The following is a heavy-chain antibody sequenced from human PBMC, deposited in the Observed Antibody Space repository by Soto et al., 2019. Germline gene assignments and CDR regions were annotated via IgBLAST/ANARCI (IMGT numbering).Heavy chain of an antibody. V-gene: IGHV5-10-1*01. CDR2: IDPSNSYS. CDR1: GYSFSTYW. CDR3: AKGAYSRAWYYFHX. D-gene: IGHD6-13*01. J-gene: IGHJ4*02. Sequence: PGEALKISCKGSGYSFSTYWISWVRQMPGKGLELMVRIDPSNSYSNYSPSFQGHVTISAYKSIITAYLQWSSLKASDSAMYYCAKGAYSRAWYYFHXWGQGTLVTVSX.